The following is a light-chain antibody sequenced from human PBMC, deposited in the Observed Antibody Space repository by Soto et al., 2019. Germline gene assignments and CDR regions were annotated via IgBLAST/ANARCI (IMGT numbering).Light chain of an antibody. CDR2: KVS. CDR3: LQGTLPFT. J-gene: IGKJ3*01. Sequence: DVVMTQSPLSLPVTLGQPASISSRASQSLVYSDGNTYWNWFQQRPGQSPRRLIYKVSNRDSGVPDRFSGSRSGTDFTLKISRVEAEDVGVYYGLQGTLPFTFGPGTKVDIK. V-gene: IGKV2-30*01. CDR1: QSLVYSDGNTY.